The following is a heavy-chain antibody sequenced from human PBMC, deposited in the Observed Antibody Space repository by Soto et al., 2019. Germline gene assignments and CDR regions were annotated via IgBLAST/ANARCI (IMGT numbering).Heavy chain of an antibody. D-gene: IGHD2-2*02. Sequence: SETLSLTCAVYGGSFSGYYWSWIRQPPGKGLEWIGEINHSGSTNYNPSLKSRVTISVDTSKNQFSLKLSSVTAADTAVYYCARGPVVPAAITFGYYYYMDVWGKGTMVTVSS. V-gene: IGHV4-34*01. CDR2: INHSGST. CDR3: ARGPVVPAAITFGYYYYMDV. CDR1: GGSFSGYY. J-gene: IGHJ6*03.